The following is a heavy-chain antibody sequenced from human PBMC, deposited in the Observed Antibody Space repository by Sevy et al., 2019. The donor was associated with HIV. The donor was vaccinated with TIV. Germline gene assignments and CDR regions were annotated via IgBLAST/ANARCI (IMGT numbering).Heavy chain of an antibody. D-gene: IGHD3-10*01. CDR3: AKDRVSGTYYTGDFDY. J-gene: IGHJ4*02. CDR2: ISLSGGDT. CDR1: GFTLSTYA. V-gene: IGHV3-23*01. Sequence: GGSLRLSCAASGFTLSTYAMTWVRQAPGKGLEWVSVISLSGGDTYYTDSVKGRFTISRDNSKNTLYLQMNSLRAEDTAVYYCAKDRVSGTYYTGDFDYWGQGTLVTVSS.